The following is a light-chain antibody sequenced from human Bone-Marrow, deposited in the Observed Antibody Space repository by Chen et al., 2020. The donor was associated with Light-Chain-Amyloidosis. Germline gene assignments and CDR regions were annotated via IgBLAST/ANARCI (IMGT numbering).Light chain of an antibody. J-gene: IGLJ1*01. CDR1: SSNIGINY. V-gene: IGLV1-47*01. CDR2: RNN. CDR3: AAWDPLLSGYV. Sequence: QSEVNQPPGASGKGGQRVTIPGAGASSNIGINYVYWYQHFPEAAPNLLIHRNNQRPSGVPDRFSAYKSGTSSFLDISRLRSQDDSSYYCAAWDPLLSGYVFGTGTKVLVL.